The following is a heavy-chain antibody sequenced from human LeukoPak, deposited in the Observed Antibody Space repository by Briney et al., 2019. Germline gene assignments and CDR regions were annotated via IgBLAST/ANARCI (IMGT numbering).Heavy chain of an antibody. CDR2: IYYSGST. CDR1: GGSISRGGYS. Sequence: PSETLSLTCAVSGGSISRGGYSWSWIRQPPGKGLEWIGYIYYSGSTYYNPSLKSRVTISVDTSKNQFSLKLSSVTAADTAVYYCARVMIVGAFDYWGQGTLVTVSS. J-gene: IGHJ4*02. D-gene: IGHD3-22*01. V-gene: IGHV4-30-2*05. CDR3: ARVMIVGAFDY.